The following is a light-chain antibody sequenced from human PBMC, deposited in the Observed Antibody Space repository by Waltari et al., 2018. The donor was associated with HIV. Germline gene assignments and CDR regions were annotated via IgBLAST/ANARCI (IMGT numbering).Light chain of an antibody. CDR1: SSDVGGYKY. CDR3: SSYAGSENYVI. Sequence: QSALTQPPSASGSPGQSVTISCTGTSSDVGGYKYVSWYQQNPGKAPKLMIYEVSQRPSGVPGRFSGSKSGNTASLTVSGLQAEDEADYYCSSYAGSENYVIFGGGTKLTGL. V-gene: IGLV2-8*01. CDR2: EVS. J-gene: IGLJ2*01.